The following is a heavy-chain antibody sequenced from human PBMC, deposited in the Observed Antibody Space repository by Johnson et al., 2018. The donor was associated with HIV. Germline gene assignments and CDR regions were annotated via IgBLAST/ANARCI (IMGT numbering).Heavy chain of an antibody. CDR1: GFTFSDYY. Sequence: QVQLVESGGGLVKPGGSLRLSCAASGFTFSDYYMSWIRQAPGKGLEWVSYISSSGSTIYYTDSVKGRFTISRDNSKNTLYLQMNSLRAEDTAVYYCARWIQLWVAFDIWGQGTMVTVSS. J-gene: IGHJ3*02. CDR3: ARWIQLWVAFDI. V-gene: IGHV3-11*04. CDR2: ISSSGSTI. D-gene: IGHD5-18*01.